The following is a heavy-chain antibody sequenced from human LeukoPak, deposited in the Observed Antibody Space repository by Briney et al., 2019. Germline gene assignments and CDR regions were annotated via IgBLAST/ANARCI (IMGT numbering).Heavy chain of an antibody. CDR2: MNPNSGNT. Sequence: GASVKVSCKASGGTFSSYDINWVRQATGQGLEWMGWMNPNSGNTGYAQKFQGRVTITRNTSISTAYMELSSLRSEDTAVYYCARQSSWLRGRDDAFDIWGQGTMVTVSS. CDR1: GGTFSSYD. D-gene: IGHD6-13*01. CDR3: ARQSSWLRGRDDAFDI. J-gene: IGHJ3*02. V-gene: IGHV1-8*03.